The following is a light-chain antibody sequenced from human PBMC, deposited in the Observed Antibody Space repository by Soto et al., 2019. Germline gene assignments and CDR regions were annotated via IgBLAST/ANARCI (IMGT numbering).Light chain of an antibody. J-gene: IGKJ1*01. V-gene: IGKV3-20*01. CDR1: QSVSSSY. CDR2: GAS. CDR3: QQYGSSPWT. Sequence: EIVLTHSPGTLSLSPGERATLSCLASQSVSSSYLAWYQQKPGQAPRLLIYGASSRATGIPDRFSGSGSGTDFTLTISRLEPEDFAVYYCQQYGSSPWTFGQGTMVDIK.